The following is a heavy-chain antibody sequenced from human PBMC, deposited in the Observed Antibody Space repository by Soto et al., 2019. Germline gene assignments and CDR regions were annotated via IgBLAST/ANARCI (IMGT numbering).Heavy chain of an antibody. CDR2: IYYSGST. CDR3: ARAGYSSGWYLVKKYYYYGMDV. V-gene: IGHV4-59*01. J-gene: IGHJ6*02. D-gene: IGHD6-19*01. Sequence: SETLSLTCTVSGGSISTYYWSWIRQPPGKGLEWIGYIYYSGSTNYNPSLKSRVTISVDTSKNQFSLKLSSVTAADTAVYYCARAGYSSGWYLVKKYYYYGMDVWGQGTTVTVSS. CDR1: GGSISTYY.